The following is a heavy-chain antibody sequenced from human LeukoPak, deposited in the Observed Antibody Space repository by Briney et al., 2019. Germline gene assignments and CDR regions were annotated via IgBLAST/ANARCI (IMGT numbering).Heavy chain of an antibody. Sequence: GGSLRLSCAASGFTFSTYWMHWVRQAPGTGLVWVSRINTDGSNTNYADSVKGRFTISRDNAENTLYLQMNSLRVEDTAVYYCARAEDCSSTSCPRAFDIWGQGTMVTVSS. CDR3: ARAEDCSSTSCPRAFDI. CDR2: INTDGSNT. CDR1: GFTFSTYW. V-gene: IGHV3-74*01. D-gene: IGHD2-2*01. J-gene: IGHJ3*02.